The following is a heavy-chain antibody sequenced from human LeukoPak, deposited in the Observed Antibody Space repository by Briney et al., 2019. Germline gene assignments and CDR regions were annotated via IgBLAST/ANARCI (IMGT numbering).Heavy chain of an antibody. D-gene: IGHD2-15*01. Sequence: GGSLRLSCAASGFTVSSNYMSWVRQAPGKGLEWVSVIYSGGSTYYADSVKGRFTISRDNSKNTLYLQMNSLRAEDTAVYYCARGHYCSGGSCYSEEGGLFDYWGQGTLVTVSS. J-gene: IGHJ4*02. CDR3: ARGHYCSGGSCYSEEGGLFDY. V-gene: IGHV3-53*01. CDR2: IYSGGST. CDR1: GFTVSSNY.